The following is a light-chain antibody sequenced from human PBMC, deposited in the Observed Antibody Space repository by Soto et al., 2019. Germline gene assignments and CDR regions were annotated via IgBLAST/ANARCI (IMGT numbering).Light chain of an antibody. CDR2: NNN. J-gene: IGLJ1*01. CDR3: ASWDDSLSGYV. V-gene: IGLV1-47*02. Sequence: QAVVTQPPSASGTPGQRVTISCSGSSSSIGNNYVYWYQQLPRAAPKLLIYNNNQRPSGVPDRFSGSKSGTSASLAISGLRSEDEADYYCASWDDSLSGYVFGTGTKVTVL. CDR1: SSSIGNNY.